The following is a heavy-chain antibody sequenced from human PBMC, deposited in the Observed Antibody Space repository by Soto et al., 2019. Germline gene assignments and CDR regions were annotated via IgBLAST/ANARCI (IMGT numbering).Heavy chain of an antibody. V-gene: IGHV2-5*02. CDR3: DHSALDY. CDR2: IYWDDDK. Sequence: QITLKESGPTLVKPTQTLTLTCTFSGFSLSTSGVGVGWIRQPPGKALEWLALIYWDDDKRYSTSLKSRLTITTDTPKNQVVLNMTKMDPVDTAKHYCDHSALDYWGQGTRVTVSS. J-gene: IGHJ4*02. CDR1: GFSLSTSGVG.